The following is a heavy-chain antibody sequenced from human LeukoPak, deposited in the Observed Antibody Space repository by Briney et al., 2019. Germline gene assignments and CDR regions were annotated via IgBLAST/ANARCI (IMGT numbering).Heavy chain of an antibody. Sequence: GGSLRLSCAASGFTFSSYWMSWVRQAPGKGLEWVANIKQDGSEKYYVDSVKGRFTISRDSAKNSLYLQMNRLRAEDTAVYYCARDMPRNSYCSSTSCYNRRFDYWGQGTLVTVSS. CDR3: ARDMPRNSYCSSTSCYNRRFDY. CDR2: IKQDGSEK. J-gene: IGHJ4*02. V-gene: IGHV3-7*01. CDR1: GFTFSSYW. D-gene: IGHD2-2*02.